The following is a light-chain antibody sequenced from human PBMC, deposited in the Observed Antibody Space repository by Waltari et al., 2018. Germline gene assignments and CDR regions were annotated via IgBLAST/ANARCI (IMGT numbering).Light chain of an antibody. CDR3: FSFVAANSFV. CDR2: GAT. Sequence: QSALTPPVSVSGSPGQPITLPCTGTSNDIGNYDLVTWYQQRPGEAPKLLMYGATKRPSGVSNRFSGSKSGKTASLTISGLQTEDEADYYCFSFVAANSFVFGPGTKVTVL. J-gene: IGLJ1*01. V-gene: IGLV2-23*01. CDR1: SNDIGNYDL.